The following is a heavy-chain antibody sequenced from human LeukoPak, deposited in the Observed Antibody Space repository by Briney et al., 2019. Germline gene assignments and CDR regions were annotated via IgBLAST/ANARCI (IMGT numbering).Heavy chain of an antibody. CDR2: IGDTGRAK. D-gene: IGHD3-10*01. J-gene: IGHJ4*02. V-gene: IGHV3-33*08. Sequence: GGSLRLSCAASGFTFSRHGMHWVRQAPGKGLEWVAVIGDTGRAKYYADSVEGRFTASRDNFKNTLYLQMNSLRAEDTAVYYCVKGRSGTLYYFDYWGQGTLVTVSS. CDR3: VKGRSGTLYYFDY. CDR1: GFTFSRHG.